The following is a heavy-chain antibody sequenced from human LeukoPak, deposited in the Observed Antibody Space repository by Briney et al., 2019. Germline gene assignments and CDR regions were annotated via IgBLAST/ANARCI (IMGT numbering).Heavy chain of an antibody. Sequence: SVKVSCKASGGTFSSYAISWVRQAPGQELEWMGGIIPIFGTANYAQKFQGRVTITADESTSTAYMELSRLRSEDTAVYYCARGGQGYYVPFQHWGQGTLVTVSS. CDR3: ARGGQGYYVPFQH. V-gene: IGHV1-69*13. CDR2: IIPIFGTA. D-gene: IGHD3-10*02. J-gene: IGHJ1*01. CDR1: GGTFSSYA.